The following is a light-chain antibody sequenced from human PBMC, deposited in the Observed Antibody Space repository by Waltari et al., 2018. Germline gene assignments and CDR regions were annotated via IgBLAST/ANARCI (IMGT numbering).Light chain of an antibody. V-gene: IGKV3-11*01. CDR2: KSS. Sequence: VLTQPPSTLSLSPGNRATLSCRPSQSVSRFLASSQQKPGHSTRLLIYKSSNITAPIAAWCSGSGCGADFTLTISGQEPEDFAVYCWQNLSNRPLTFGGGTKVEI. J-gene: IGKJ4*01. CDR3: QNLSNRPLT. CDR1: QSVSRF.